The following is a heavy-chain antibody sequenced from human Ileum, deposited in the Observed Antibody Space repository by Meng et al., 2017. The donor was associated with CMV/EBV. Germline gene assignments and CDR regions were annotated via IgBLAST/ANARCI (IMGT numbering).Heavy chain of an antibody. V-gene: IGHV1-8*01. CDR3: AKVAARPY. CDR1: GDTITSQD. Sequence: ASVKVSCKASGDTITSQDVNWVRQATGQGLEWMGWINRNSGRTGYAPNFRDRVTMTWNTSINAAYMELSSLRLEDTAVYYCAKVAARPYWGQGTRVTCSS. CDR2: INRNSGRT. D-gene: IGHD6-6*01. J-gene: IGHJ4*02.